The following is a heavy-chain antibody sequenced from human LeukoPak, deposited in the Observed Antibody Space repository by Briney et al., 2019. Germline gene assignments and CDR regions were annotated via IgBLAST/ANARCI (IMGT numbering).Heavy chain of an antibody. CDR2: INAGNGNT. CDR3: ARSNHDYVWGSYRPSYYYYYMDV. CDR1: GYTFTSYA. Sequence: ASVKVSCKASGYTFTSYAMHWVRQAPGQRLEWMGWINAGNGNTKYSQEFQGRVTITRDTSASTAYMELSSLRSEDMAVYYCARSNHDYVWGSYRPSYYYYYMDVWGKGTTVTVSS. D-gene: IGHD3-16*02. V-gene: IGHV1-3*03. J-gene: IGHJ6*03.